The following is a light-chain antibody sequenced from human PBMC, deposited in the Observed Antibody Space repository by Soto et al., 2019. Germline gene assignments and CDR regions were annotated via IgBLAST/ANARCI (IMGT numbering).Light chain of an antibody. CDR2: MVS. J-gene: IGLJ1*01. CDR3: TSPTPGSLYV. Sequence: QSALTQPASVSGSPGQSITISCNGTRSDVGNYNYVSWYQQYPGRVPKLLIYMVSNRPSGVSNRFSGSKSGNTASLTISGLQAEDEADYFCTSPTPGSLYVFGTGTKVTVL. CDR1: RSDVGNYNY. V-gene: IGLV2-14*01.